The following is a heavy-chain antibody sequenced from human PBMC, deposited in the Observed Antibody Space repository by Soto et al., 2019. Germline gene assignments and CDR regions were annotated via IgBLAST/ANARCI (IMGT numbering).Heavy chain of an antibody. V-gene: IGHV3-7*01. J-gene: IGHJ4*02. CDR2: INGDGSEE. Sequence: EVQLVASGGVLVQPGGSLRVSCAASGFTFSTSWMNWVRQAPGKGLEWVANINGDGSEEYYVDSVRGRFTISRDNVKNSLFLQMNSLRAEDTAGYYCAAGFPPDYWGQGTLVTVSS. CDR1: GFTFSTSW. D-gene: IGHD3-10*01. CDR3: AAGFPPDY.